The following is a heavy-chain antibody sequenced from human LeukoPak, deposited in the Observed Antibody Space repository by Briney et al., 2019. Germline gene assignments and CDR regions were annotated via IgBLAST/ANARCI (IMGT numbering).Heavy chain of an antibody. V-gene: IGHV3-21*01. D-gene: IGHD4-17*01. CDR3: ARTFMTTVTTFAFDI. CDR1: GFTFSSYS. CDR2: ISSSSSYI. J-gene: IGHJ3*02. Sequence: NPGGSLRLSCAASGFTFSSYSMNWVRQAPGKGLEWVSSISSSSSYIYYADSVKGRFTISRDNAKNSLYLQMNSLRAEDTAVYYCARTFMTTVTTFAFDIWGQGTMVTVSS.